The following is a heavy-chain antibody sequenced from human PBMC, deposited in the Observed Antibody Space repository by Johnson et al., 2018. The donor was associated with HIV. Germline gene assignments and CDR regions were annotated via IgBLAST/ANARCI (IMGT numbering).Heavy chain of an antibody. CDR3: AKAKWGAAFDL. CDR2: LYSGGNT. Sequence: EQLVESGGGLVQPGGSLRLSCAASGFSVSSNYMSWVRQAPGKGLEWVSVLYSGGNTYYADSVKGRFNISRDNSKNTLYLQMNSLRAEDTAVYYCAKAKWGAAFDLWGQGTLVIVSS. D-gene: IGHD1-26*01. J-gene: IGHJ3*01. V-gene: IGHV3-66*01. CDR1: GFSVSSNY.